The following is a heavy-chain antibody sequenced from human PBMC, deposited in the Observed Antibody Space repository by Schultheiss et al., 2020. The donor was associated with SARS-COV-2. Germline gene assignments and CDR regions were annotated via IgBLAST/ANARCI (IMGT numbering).Heavy chain of an antibody. Sequence: SETLSLTCTVYGGSISSYYWSWIRQPPGKGLEWIGYIYYSGSTNYNPSLKSRVTISVDRSKNQFSLKLSSVTAADTAVYYCARKSRDRRHCGASDYWGQGTRFTASS. CDR1: GGSISSYY. V-gene: IGHV4-59*01. CDR2: IYYSGST. J-gene: IGHJ4*02. CDR3: ARKSRDRRHCGASDY. D-gene: IGHD2-21*01.